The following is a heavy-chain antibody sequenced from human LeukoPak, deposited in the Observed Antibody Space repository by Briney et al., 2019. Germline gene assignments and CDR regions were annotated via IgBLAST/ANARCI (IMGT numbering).Heavy chain of an antibody. CDR2: INAGNGNT. V-gene: IGHV1-3*01. CDR3: ARSAGYSSGWYIGWFDP. D-gene: IGHD6-19*01. J-gene: IGHJ5*02. CDR1: GYTFTSYA. Sequence: ASVKVSCKASGYTFTSYAVHWVRQAPGQRLEWMGWINAGNGNTKYSQKFQGRVTITRDTSASTAYMELSSLRSEDTAVYYCARSAGYSSGWYIGWFDPWGQGTLVTVSS.